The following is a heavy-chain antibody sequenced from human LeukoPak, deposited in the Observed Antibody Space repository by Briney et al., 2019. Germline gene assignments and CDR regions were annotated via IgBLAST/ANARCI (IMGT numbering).Heavy chain of an antibody. CDR1: GFTFSSYT. CDR2: ISYDGSNK. J-gene: IGHJ4*02. CDR3: ARDGGYSSSWSKTGLDY. Sequence: GRSLRLSCAASGFTFSSYTMHWVRQAPGKGLEWVAFISYDGSNKYYADSVKGRFTISRDNSKNTLYLQMNSLRAEDTAVYYCARDGGYSSSWSKTGLDYWGQGTLVTVSS. V-gene: IGHV3-30-3*01. D-gene: IGHD6-13*01.